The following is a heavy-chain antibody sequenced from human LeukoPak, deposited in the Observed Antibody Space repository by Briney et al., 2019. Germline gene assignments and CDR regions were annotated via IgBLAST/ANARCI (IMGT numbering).Heavy chain of an antibody. Sequence: QPGGSLRLSCAASGFTFSSYAMTWVRQAPGKGLEWVSVIYSGGSTYYADSVKGRFTISRDNSKNTLSLQMNSLRAEDTAVYYCARDLRVAASHHHPNAFDIWGQGTMVTVSS. CDR2: IYSGGST. V-gene: IGHV3-66*01. CDR1: GFTFSSYA. J-gene: IGHJ3*02. CDR3: ARDLRVAASHHHPNAFDI. D-gene: IGHD2-15*01.